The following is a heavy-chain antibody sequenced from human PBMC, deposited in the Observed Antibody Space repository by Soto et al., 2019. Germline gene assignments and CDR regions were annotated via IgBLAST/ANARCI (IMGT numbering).Heavy chain of an antibody. V-gene: IGHV3-23*01. D-gene: IGHD2-2*02. CDR1: GFTFSSYA. J-gene: IGHJ6*02. Sequence: GGSLRLSCAASGFTFSSYAMSWVRQAPGKGLEWVSAISGSGGSTYYADSVKGRFTISRDNAKNSLYLQMNSLRAEDTAVYYCARELRYCSSTSCYNGGYYYYGMDVWGQGTTVTVSS. CDR2: ISGSGGST. CDR3: ARELRYCSSTSCYNGGYYYYGMDV.